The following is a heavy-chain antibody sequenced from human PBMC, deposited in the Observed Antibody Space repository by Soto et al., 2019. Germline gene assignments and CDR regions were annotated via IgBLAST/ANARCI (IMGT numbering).Heavy chain of an antibody. CDR3: ARDARYCSGGSCLDYYDFDI. V-gene: IGHV3-11*01. CDR1: GFTFSDYY. CDR2: ISSSGSTI. D-gene: IGHD2-15*01. Sequence: GGSLRLSRAASGFTFSDYYMSWIRQAPGKGLEWVSYISSSGSTIYYADSVKGRFTISRDNAKNSLYLQMNSLRAEDTAVYYCARDARYCSGGSCLDYYDFDIWGQGTMVTVSS. J-gene: IGHJ3*02.